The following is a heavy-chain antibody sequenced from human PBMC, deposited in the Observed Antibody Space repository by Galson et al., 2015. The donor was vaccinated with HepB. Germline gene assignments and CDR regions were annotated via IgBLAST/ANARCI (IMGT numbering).Heavy chain of an antibody. V-gene: IGHV1-3*01. CDR2: INVDSGKT. CDR1: GYTFTDFA. CDR3: ARDLGVLWFEDFNDAFDI. Sequence: SVKVSCKASGYTFTDFAMHWVRQAPGQTLEWMGWINVDSGKTTYSQKFQGRVTITSHTSASTAYMELSSLRSEDTAVYYCARDLGVLWFEDFNDAFDICGQGTMVTVSS. D-gene: IGHD3-10*01. J-gene: IGHJ3*02.